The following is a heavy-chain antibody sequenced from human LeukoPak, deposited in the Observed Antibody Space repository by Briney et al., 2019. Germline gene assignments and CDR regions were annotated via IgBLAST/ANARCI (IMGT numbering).Heavy chain of an antibody. CDR3: ARDAGGYYYMDV. Sequence: SGGSLRLSCAASGFTFSDYYMSWIRQAPGKGLEWVSYMSSSGSSIYYADSVKGRFTISRDNATNSLYLQMNSLRADDTAVYYCARDAGGYYYMDVWGKGKTVTVSS. CDR2: MSSSGSSI. V-gene: IGHV3-11*01. J-gene: IGHJ6*03. CDR1: GFTFSDYY.